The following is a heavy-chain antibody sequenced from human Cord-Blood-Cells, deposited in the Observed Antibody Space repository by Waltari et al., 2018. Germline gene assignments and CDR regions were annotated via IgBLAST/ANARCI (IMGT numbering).Heavy chain of an antibody. Sequence: QVQLQQWGAGRLKPSETLSLTCAVYGGSFSGYYWSWIRQPPGKGLEWIGEINHSGSTNYNPSLKSRVTISVDTSKNQFSLKLSSVTAADTAVYYCARVVRTDSSSNWFDPWGQGTLVTVSS. V-gene: IGHV4-34*01. CDR3: ARVVRTDSSSNWFDP. J-gene: IGHJ5*02. CDR1: GGSFSGYY. CDR2: INHSGST. D-gene: IGHD6-13*01.